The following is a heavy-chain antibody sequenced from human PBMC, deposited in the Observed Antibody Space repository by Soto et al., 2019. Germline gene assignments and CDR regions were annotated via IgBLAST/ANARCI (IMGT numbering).Heavy chain of an antibody. Sequence: ASVKVSCKASGYTFTSYAMNWVRQAPGQRLEWMGWINAGNGNTKYSQKFQGRVTITRDTSASTAYMELSSLRSEDTAVYYCARRGYSSSWYYYYYYGMDVWGQGTTVTVSS. CDR3: ARRGYSSSWYYYYYYGMDV. CDR2: INAGNGNT. V-gene: IGHV1-3*01. J-gene: IGHJ6*02. D-gene: IGHD6-13*01. CDR1: GYTFTSYA.